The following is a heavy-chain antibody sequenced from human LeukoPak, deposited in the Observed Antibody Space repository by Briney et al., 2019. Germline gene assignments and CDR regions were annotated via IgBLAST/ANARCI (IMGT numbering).Heavy chain of an antibody. V-gene: IGHV4-61*01. CDR1: GGSVTSSSYY. CDR2: IYYSGGT. Sequence: SETLSLTCTVSGGSVTSSSYYWSWIRQPPGKGLEWIGYIYYSGGTNYSPSLKSRVTISVDTSKNQFSLNLNSVTAADTAVYYCARARWTGSTGYYLDYWGQGTLVTVSS. CDR3: ARARWTGSTGYYLDY. J-gene: IGHJ4*02. D-gene: IGHD3/OR15-3a*01.